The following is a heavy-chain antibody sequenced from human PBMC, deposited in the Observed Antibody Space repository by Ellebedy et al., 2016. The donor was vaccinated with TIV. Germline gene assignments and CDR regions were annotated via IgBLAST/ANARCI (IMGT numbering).Heavy chain of an antibody. CDR2: ISYDGRNA. J-gene: IGHJ3*02. CDR1: GFIFDRFG. V-gene: IGHV3-30*18. D-gene: IGHD2-21*01. CDR3: AKDRSVVVIAMGHDAFDI. Sequence: GESLKISXAASGFIFDRFGMHWVRQAPGKGLEWVAVISYDGRNAYYADSVKGRFTISRDNSKNTLYLQMNSLRAEDTAVYYCAKDRSVVVIAMGHDAFDIWGQGTMGTVSS.